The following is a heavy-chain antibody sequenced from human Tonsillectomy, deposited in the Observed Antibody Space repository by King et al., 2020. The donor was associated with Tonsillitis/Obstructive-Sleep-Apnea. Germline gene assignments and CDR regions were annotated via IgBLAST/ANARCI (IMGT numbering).Heavy chain of an antibody. D-gene: IGHD1-1*01. CDR1: GGSLSGYY. CDR2: IYYSGST. J-gene: IGHJ3*02. V-gene: IGHV4-59*01. Sequence: VQLQESGPGLVKPSETLSLTCTVSGGSLSGYYWSWIRQPPGKGLEWIGYIYYSGSTNFSPSLESRVTISAATPTNQFSLKLSSVTAADTAVYYCARDVQGDGFDIWGQGTVVTVSS. CDR3: ARDVQGDGFDI.